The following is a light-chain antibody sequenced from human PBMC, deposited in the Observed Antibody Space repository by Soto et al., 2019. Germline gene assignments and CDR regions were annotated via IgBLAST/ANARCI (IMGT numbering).Light chain of an antibody. J-gene: IGKJ4*01. CDR1: QSVGNN. CDR3: QQYGDWPLT. Sequence: XXVSPGERATLSCRASQSVGNNFAWYQQKPGQAPRLLIXATSTRATGVPARFSGSGSGTEFTLTISSLQSEDFAVYYCQQYGDWPLTFGGGAKVEIE. V-gene: IGKV3-15*01. CDR2: ATS.